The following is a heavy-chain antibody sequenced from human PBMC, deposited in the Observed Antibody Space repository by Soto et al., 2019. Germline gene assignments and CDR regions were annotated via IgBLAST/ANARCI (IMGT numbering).Heavy chain of an antibody. D-gene: IGHD3-22*01. J-gene: IGHJ4*02. V-gene: IGHV3-21*01. CDR2: ISSSAVYI. CDR1: GFNFITYS. Sequence: GGSLRLSCAASGFNFITYSLSWVRQAPGKGLEWVASISSSAVYIDYADSVKGRFTISRDNANNSLYLQMNSLRAEDTSTYFCVRDGLDYYDTARLYFDKWGQGTLVTVSS. CDR3: VRDGLDYYDTARLYFDK.